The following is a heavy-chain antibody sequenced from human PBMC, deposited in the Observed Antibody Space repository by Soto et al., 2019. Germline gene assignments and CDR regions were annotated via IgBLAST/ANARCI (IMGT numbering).Heavy chain of an antibody. CDR1: GGSISSGGNY. CDR2: IYYIGST. V-gene: IGHV4-31*11. D-gene: IGHD3-10*01. CDR3: ARDLPFGDYYGMDV. J-gene: IGHJ6*02. Sequence: QVQLQESGPGLVKPSQTLSLTCAVSGGSISSGGNYWSGIRQHAGRGLEWIGYIYYIGSTYYNPSLKSRVTISVDTSKNQFSLKLSSVTAADTAVYYCARDLPFGDYYGMDVWGQGTTVTVSS.